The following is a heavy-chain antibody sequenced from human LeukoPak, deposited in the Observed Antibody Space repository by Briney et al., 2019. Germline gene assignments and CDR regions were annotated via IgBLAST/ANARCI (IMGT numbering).Heavy chain of an antibody. CDR2: IYYSGST. D-gene: IGHD3-10*01. J-gene: IGHJ6*03. V-gene: IGHV4-59*01. CDR1: GGAISRYY. CDR3: SRDAYSYGSGSPGGGYYYYYMDV. Sequence: SETLSLTCSVSGGAISRYYWSWIRQPPGKGLEWIGYIYYSGSTNYNPSLKSRVTISVDTSKNQFSLKLSSVTAADTAVYYCSRDAYSYGSGSPGGGYYYYYMDVWGKGTTVIVSS.